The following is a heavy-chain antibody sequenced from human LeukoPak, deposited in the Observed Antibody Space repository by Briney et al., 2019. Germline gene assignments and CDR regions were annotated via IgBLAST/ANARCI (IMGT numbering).Heavy chain of an antibody. J-gene: IGHJ4*02. CDR1: GGSISSSSYY. D-gene: IGHD3-3*01. Sequence: PSETLSLTCTVSGGSISSSSYYWGWIRQPPGKGLEWIGSIYYSGSTYYNPSLKSRVTISVDTSKNQFALKLSSVTAADTAVYYCARRSGYSELDYWGQGTLVTVSS. CDR2: IYYSGST. CDR3: ARRSGYSELDY. V-gene: IGHV4-39*01.